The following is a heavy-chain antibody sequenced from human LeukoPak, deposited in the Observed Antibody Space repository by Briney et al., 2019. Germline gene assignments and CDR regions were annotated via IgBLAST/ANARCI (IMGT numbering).Heavy chain of an antibody. CDR2: IIGSGGST. J-gene: IGHJ4*02. Sequence: GGSLRLSCAASGFTFSSYAMSWVRQAPGKGLEWVSAIIGSGGSTYYADSVKGRFTISRDNSKNTLYMQMNSLRAEDTAVYYCARGPGTYYSDSSGYYWGQGTLVTVSS. CDR3: ARGPGTYYSDSSGYY. CDR1: GFTFSSYA. D-gene: IGHD3-22*01. V-gene: IGHV3-23*01.